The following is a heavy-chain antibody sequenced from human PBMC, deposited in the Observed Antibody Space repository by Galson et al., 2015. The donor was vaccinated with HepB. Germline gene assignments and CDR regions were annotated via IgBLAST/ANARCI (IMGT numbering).Heavy chain of an antibody. CDR1: GFSFSTYT. CDR2: ISSDSSTI. CDR3: ARGHQGAAYSTFDY. Sequence: SGAEVKKPGGSLRLSCAASGFSFSTYTMNWVRQAPGKGLEWVSYISSDSSTIYYADSVKGRFTISRDNAKNSLYLQMNSLRDEDTAVYYCARGHQGAAYSTFDYWGQGTVVTVSS. J-gene: IGHJ4*02. D-gene: IGHD2-15*01. V-gene: IGHV3-48*02.